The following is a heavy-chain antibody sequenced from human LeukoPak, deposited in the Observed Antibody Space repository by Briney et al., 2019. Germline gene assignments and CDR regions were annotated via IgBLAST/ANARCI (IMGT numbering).Heavy chain of an antibody. CDR3: AKDGDPEDIIVVPTAYPFDY. CDR2: IGGSGGSA. V-gene: IGHV3-23*01. Sequence: GGSLRLSCAASGFTFSNYAMSWVRQAPGKGLEWVSAIGGSGGSAYYVDSVKGRFTTSRDTSKNTVYLQMNSLRAEDTAVYYCAKDGDPEDIIVVPTAYPFDYWGQGTLVTVSS. D-gene: IGHD2-2*01. J-gene: IGHJ4*02. CDR1: GFTFSNYA.